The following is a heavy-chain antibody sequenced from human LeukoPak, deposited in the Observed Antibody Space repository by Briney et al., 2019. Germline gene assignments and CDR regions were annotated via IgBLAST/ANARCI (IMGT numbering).Heavy chain of an antibody. CDR2: ISYDGTNK. V-gene: IGHV3-30*18. CDR1: GFTFSRYG. Sequence: GGSLRLSCAASGFTFSRYGMHWVRQAPGKGLEWVAAISYDGTNKYYADSVKGRFTISRDNSKNTLSLQMNSLRAEDTAAYYCAKDSSNWIPDAFDIWGQGTMVTVSS. J-gene: IGHJ3*02. CDR3: AKDSSNWIPDAFDI. D-gene: IGHD1-1*01.